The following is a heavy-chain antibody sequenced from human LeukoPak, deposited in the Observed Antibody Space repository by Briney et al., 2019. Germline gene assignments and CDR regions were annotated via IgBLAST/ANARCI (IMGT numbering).Heavy chain of an antibody. D-gene: IGHD3-22*01. CDR3: ARLSPVTMIAVSYWYFDL. Sequence: GGSLRLSCAASGFTFSSYNMNWVRQAPGRGLEWISYISTSSGMIYYADSVKGRFTISRDNAKNSLYLHMNSLRAEDTAVYYCARLSPVTMIAVSYWYFDLWGRGTLVTVSS. V-gene: IGHV3-48*01. J-gene: IGHJ2*01. CDR2: ISTSSGMI. CDR1: GFTFSSYN.